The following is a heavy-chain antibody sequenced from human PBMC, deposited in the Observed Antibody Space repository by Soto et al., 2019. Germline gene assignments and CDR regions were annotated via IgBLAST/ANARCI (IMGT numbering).Heavy chain of an antibody. D-gene: IGHD1-1*01. V-gene: IGHV4-4*02. CDR3: ARDGRGRYNLGY. CDR1: GGSISNDDW. Sequence: QVQLQESGPGLVKPSGTLSLTCAVSGGSISNDDWWSWVRQAPGKGLEWIGEIHHSGRTHYNPSLKSQVSMSLDKSNNQFSLNVPSVTAADTAVYYCARDGRGRYNLGYWCQGTLVTVSS. CDR2: IHHSGRT. J-gene: IGHJ4*02.